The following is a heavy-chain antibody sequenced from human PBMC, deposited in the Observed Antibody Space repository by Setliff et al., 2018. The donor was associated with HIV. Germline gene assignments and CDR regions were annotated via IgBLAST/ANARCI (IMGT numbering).Heavy chain of an antibody. Sequence: GGSLRLSCAVSGFTFTNYAMSWVRQAPGKGLEWVSGINWNGGSTGYADSVKGRFTISGDNAKNSLYLQMNSLRAEDTALYYCARGEWETSAGPLDYWGQGTLVTVSS. J-gene: IGHJ4*02. D-gene: IGHD6-13*01. V-gene: IGHV3-20*04. CDR2: INWNGGST. CDR1: GFTFTNYA. CDR3: ARGEWETSAGPLDY.